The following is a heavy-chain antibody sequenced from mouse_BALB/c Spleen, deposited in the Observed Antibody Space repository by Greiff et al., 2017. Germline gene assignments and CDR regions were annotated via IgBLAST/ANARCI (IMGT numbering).Heavy chain of an antibody. J-gene: IGHJ3*01. CDR2: INPDSSTI. CDR1: GFDFSRYW. V-gene: IGHV4-1*02. Sequence: DVKLVESGGGLVQPGGSLKLSCAASGFDFSRYWMSWVRQAPGKGLEWIGEINPDSSTINYTPSLKDKFIISRDNAKNTLYLQMSKVRSEDTALYYCARPDYYGSSPRFAYWGQGTLVTVSA. CDR3: ARPDYYGSSPRFAY. D-gene: IGHD1-1*01.